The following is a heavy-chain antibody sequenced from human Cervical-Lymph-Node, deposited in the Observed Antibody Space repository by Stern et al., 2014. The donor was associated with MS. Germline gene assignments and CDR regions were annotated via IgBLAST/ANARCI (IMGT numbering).Heavy chain of an antibody. D-gene: IGHD2-15*01. CDR2: ISHDGRNT. V-gene: IGHV3-30*03. CDR3: ARDRGYCSGGTCYSDGFDI. CDR1: GFAFTRYS. J-gene: IGHJ3*02. Sequence: VQLVESGGGVVQPWRSLRLSCAASGFAFTRYSLHWVRQAPGKGLEWVAAISHDGRNTDYADAVKGRFTISRDNSKNTLYLQMNSLSAEDTAVYYCARDRGYCSGGTCYSDGFDIWGQGTMVTVSS.